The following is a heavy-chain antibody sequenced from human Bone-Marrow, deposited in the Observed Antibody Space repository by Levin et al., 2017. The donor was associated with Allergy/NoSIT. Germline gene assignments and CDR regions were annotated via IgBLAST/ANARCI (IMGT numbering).Heavy chain of an antibody. Sequence: GASVKVSCKASGYTFTSYDINWVRQATGQGLEWMGWMNPNSGNTGYAQKFQGRVTMTRNTSISTAYMELSSLRSEDTAVYYCARGFWEYGDYEDYFDYWGQGTLVTVSS. CDR3: ARGFWEYGDYEDYFDY. CDR2: MNPNSGNT. CDR1: GYTFTSYD. J-gene: IGHJ4*02. D-gene: IGHD4-17*01. V-gene: IGHV1-8*01.